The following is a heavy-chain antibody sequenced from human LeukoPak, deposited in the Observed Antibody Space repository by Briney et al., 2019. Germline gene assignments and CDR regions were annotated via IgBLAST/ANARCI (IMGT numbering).Heavy chain of an antibody. D-gene: IGHD6-6*01. V-gene: IGHV4-30-4*08. Sequence: SQTLSLTCTVSGGSISSGDYYWSCIRQPPGKGLECIGYIYYSGSTYYNPSLKSRVTISVDTSKNHFSLRLSSVTAADTAVYYCARVDTPSTAAFYDAFDIWGHGTMVTVSS. J-gene: IGHJ3*02. CDR1: GGSISSGDYY. CDR3: ARVDTPSTAAFYDAFDI. CDR2: IYYSGST.